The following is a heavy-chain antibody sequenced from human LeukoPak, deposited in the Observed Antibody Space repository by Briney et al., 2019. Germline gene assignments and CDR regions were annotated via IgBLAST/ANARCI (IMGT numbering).Heavy chain of an antibody. CDR2: INHSGST. CDR1: GGSFSGYY. V-gene: IGHV4-34*01. D-gene: IGHD1-26*01. J-gene: IGHJ3*02. Sequence: SETLSLTCAVYGGSFSGYYWSWIRQPPGKGLEWIGEINHSGSTNYNPSLKSRVTISVDTSKNQFSLKLSSVTAADTAVYYCAREPSAGAIDAFDIWGQGTMVTVSS. CDR3: AREPSAGAIDAFDI.